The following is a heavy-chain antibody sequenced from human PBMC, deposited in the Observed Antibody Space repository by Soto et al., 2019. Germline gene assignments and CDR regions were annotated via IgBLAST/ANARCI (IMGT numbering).Heavy chain of an antibody. CDR1: GFTFSSYA. V-gene: IGHV3-23*01. D-gene: IGHD2-2*01. CDR3: AKDQENCSSTSCYAEYFQH. Sequence: GGSLRLSCAASGFTFSSYAMSWVRQAPGKGLEWVSAISGSGGSTYYADSVKGRFTISRDNSKNTLYLQMNSLRAEDTAVYYCAKDQENCSSTSCYAEYFQHWGQGTLVTVSS. CDR2: ISGSGGST. J-gene: IGHJ1*01.